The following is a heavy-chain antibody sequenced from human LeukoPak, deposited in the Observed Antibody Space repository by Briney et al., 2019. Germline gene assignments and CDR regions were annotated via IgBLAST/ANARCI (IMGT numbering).Heavy chain of an antibody. CDR2: IIPIFGTA. CDR1: GGTFSSYA. D-gene: IGHD3-22*01. CDR3: ARRYYYDSSGYLPDDY. J-gene: IGHJ4*02. V-gene: IGHV1-69*13. Sequence: SVKVSCKASGGTFSSYAISWVRQAPGQGLEWMGGIIPIFGTANYAQKFQGRVSITADESTSTAYMELSSLRSEDTAVYYCARRYYYDSSGYLPDDYWGQGTLVTVSS.